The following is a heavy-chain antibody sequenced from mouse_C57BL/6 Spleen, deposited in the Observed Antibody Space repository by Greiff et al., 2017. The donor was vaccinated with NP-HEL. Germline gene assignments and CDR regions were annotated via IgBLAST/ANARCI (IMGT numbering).Heavy chain of an antibody. Sequence: EVNLVESGGGLVKPGGSLKLSCAASGFTFSDYGMHWVRQAPEKGLEWVAYISSGSSTIYYADTVKGRFTISRDNAKNTLFLQMTSLRSEDTAMYYCAGGKGYYAMDYWGQGTSVTVSS. J-gene: IGHJ4*01. V-gene: IGHV5-17*01. CDR2: ISSGSSTI. CDR1: GFTFSDYG. CDR3: AGGKGYYAMDY.